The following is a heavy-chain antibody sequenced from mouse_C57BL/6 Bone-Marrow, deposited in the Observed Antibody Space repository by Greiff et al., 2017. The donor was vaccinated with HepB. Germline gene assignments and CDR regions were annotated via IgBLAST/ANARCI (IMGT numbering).Heavy chain of an antibody. Sequence: EVQLVESGAELVRPGASVKLSCTASGFNIKDDYMHWVKQRPEQGLEWIGWIDPENGDTEYASKCQGKATITADTSSNTAYLQLSSLTSEDTAVYYCTTYGSSSYWYFDVWGTGTTVTVSS. CDR2: IDPENGDT. V-gene: IGHV14-4*01. CDR1: GFNIKDDY. J-gene: IGHJ1*03. D-gene: IGHD1-1*01. CDR3: TTYGSSSYWYFDV.